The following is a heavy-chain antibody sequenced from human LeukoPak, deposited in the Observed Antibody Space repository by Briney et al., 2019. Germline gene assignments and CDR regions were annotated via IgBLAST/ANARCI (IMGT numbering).Heavy chain of an antibody. CDR3: ARDPYYYDSSGYYHGGYYFDY. CDR1: GFTFSSYA. J-gene: IGHJ4*02. CDR2: ISYDGSNK. V-gene: IGHV3-30-3*01. Sequence: PGRSLRLSCAASGFTFSSYAIHWVRQAPGKGLEWVAVISYDGSNKYYADSVKGRFTIYRDNSKNTLYLQMNSLRAEDTAVYYCARDPYYYDSSGYYHGGYYFDYWGQGTLVTVSS. D-gene: IGHD3-22*01.